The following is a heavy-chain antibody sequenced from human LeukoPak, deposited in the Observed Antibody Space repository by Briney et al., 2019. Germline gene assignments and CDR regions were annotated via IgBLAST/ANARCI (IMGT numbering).Heavy chain of an antibody. D-gene: IGHD6-13*01. CDR2: IYYNGST. CDR3: ARGRGSSWYYFDY. J-gene: IGHJ4*02. Sequence: SETLSLTCTVSGGSISSSSYYWGWIRQPPGKGLEWIGSIYYNGSTYYNPSLKSRVTISVDTSKNQFSLKLSSVTAADTAVYYCARGRGSSWYYFDYWGQGTLVTVSS. CDR1: GGSISSSSYY. V-gene: IGHV4-39*07.